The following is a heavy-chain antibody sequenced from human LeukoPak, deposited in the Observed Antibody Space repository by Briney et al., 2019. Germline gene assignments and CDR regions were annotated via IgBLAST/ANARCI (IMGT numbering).Heavy chain of an antibody. J-gene: IGHJ3*02. Sequence: ASVKVSCKASGYTFTGYYMHWVRQAPGQGLEWMGWINPNSGGTNYAQKFQGWVTMTRDTSISTAYMELSRLRSDDTAVYYCAREGQSVGGVAFDIWGQGAMVTVSS. V-gene: IGHV1-2*04. D-gene: IGHD1-26*01. CDR2: INPNSGGT. CDR3: AREGQSVGGVAFDI. CDR1: GYTFTGYY.